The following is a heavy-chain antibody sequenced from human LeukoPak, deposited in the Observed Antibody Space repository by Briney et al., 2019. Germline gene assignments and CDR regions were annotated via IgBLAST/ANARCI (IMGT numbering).Heavy chain of an antibody. CDR2: ISSSGSTI. Sequence: GGSLRLSCAASGFTFSSYEMNWVRQAPGKGLEWVSYISSSGSTIYYADSVKGRFTISRDNSKNTLYLQMNSLRAEDTAVYYCAKAPDIADYWGQGTLVTVSS. CDR1: GFTFSSYE. V-gene: IGHV3-48*03. D-gene: IGHD6-13*01. J-gene: IGHJ4*02. CDR3: AKAPDIADY.